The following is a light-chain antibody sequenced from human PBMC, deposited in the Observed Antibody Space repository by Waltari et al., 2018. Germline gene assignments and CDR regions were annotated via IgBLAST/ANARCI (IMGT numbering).Light chain of an antibody. Sequence: DIVMTQSPDSLAVSLGERATINCKASQSVLYNSDNKNYLAWYQQKPGQPPKLLIYWASIQESGVPDRFSGSGSGTDFTLTISSLQAEDVAVYYCQQYYSIPRTYGQGTKLEIK. J-gene: IGKJ2*02. CDR2: WAS. V-gene: IGKV4-1*01. CDR1: QSVLYNSDNKNY. CDR3: QQYYSIPRT.